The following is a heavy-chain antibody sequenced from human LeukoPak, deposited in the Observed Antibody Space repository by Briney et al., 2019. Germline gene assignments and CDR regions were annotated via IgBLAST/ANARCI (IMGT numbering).Heavy chain of an antibody. CDR2: INDSGST. J-gene: IGHJ4*02. V-gene: IGHV4-34*01. CDR1: GGSFSGYY. Sequence: PSETLSLTCAVYGGSFSGYYWSWIRQPPGKGLEWIGEINDSGSTNYNPSLKSRVTISVDTSKNQFSLKLSSVTAADTAVYYCARRWGQQLALFDYWGQGTLVTVSS. D-gene: IGHD6-13*01. CDR3: ARRWGQQLALFDY.